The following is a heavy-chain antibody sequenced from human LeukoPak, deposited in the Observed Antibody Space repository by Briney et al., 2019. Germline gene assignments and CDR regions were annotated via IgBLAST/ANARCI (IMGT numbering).Heavy chain of an antibody. CDR2: IIPIFGTA. J-gene: IGHJ3*02. V-gene: IGHV1-69*13. CDR3: ARGVSGIVVVTPDDAFDI. Sequence: SVKVSCKASGGTFSSYAISWVRQAPGQGLEWMGGIIPIFGTANYAQKFQGRVTITADESTSTAFMELSSLRSEDTAVYYCARGVSGIVVVTPDDAFDIWGQGTMVTVSS. D-gene: IGHD2-21*02. CDR1: GGTFSSYA.